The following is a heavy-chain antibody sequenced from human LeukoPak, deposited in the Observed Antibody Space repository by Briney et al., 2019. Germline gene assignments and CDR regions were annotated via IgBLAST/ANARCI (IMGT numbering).Heavy chain of an antibody. V-gene: IGHV4-39*01. Sequence: SETLSLTCTVSGGSISSSSYYWGWIRQPPGKGLEWIGSIYYSGSTYYNLSLKSRVTISVDTSKNQFSLKLSSVTAADTAVYYCARLYYDSSGYYYFDYWGQGTLVTVSS. CDR1: GGSISSSSYY. D-gene: IGHD3-22*01. CDR3: ARLYYDSSGYYYFDY. CDR2: IYYSGST. J-gene: IGHJ4*02.